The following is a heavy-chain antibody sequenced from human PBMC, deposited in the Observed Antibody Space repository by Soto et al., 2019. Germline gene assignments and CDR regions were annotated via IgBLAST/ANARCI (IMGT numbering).Heavy chain of an antibody. CDR1: GFTVSSNY. J-gene: IGHJ5*02. D-gene: IGHD5-18*01. CDR2: IYSGGST. V-gene: IGHV3-53*01. CDR3: ARCRYSYGYWFDP. Sequence: PGGSLRLSCAASGFTVSSNYMSWVRQAPGKGLEWVSVIYSGGSTYYADSVKGRFTISRDNSKNTLYLQMNSLRAEDTAVYYCARCRYSYGYWFDPWGQGTLVTVSS.